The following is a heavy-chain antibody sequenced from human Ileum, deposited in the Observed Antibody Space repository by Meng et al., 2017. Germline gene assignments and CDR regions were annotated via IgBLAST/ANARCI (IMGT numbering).Heavy chain of an antibody. Sequence: QAQLVQYGTEVKKVGASVKVSCTASGYTFRNYPLHWGRQAPGQRPEWMGWINAGNGNIKISQKFQGRITITSDTSATAYMELSSLRSEDTAVYFCARENDNWNYFDYWGQGSLVTVSS. CDR3: ARENDNWNYFDY. V-gene: IGHV1-3*01. J-gene: IGHJ4*02. D-gene: IGHD1-1*01. CDR2: INAGNGNI. CDR1: GYTFRNYP.